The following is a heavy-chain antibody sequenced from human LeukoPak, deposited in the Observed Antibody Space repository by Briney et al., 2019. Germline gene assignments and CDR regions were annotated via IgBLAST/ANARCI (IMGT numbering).Heavy chain of an antibody. Sequence: TGGSLRLSCAASGFTFSSYSMNWVRQAPGKGLEWVSSSSSSSSYIYYADSVKGRFTSSRDNGQNSVFLHLDSLRDEDTAMYFCARYVGGGYEDAFDVWGHGTMVTVSS. J-gene: IGHJ3*01. V-gene: IGHV3-21*04. CDR1: GFTFSSYS. CDR2: SSSSSSYI. CDR3: ARYVGGGYEDAFDV. D-gene: IGHD5-12*01.